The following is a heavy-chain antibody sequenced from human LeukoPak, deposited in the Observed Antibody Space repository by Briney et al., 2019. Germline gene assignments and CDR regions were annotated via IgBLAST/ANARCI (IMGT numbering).Heavy chain of an antibody. D-gene: IGHD1-26*01. V-gene: IGHV3-21*01. CDR3: ARSQPELLADY. CDR2: ISSSSSYI. J-gene: IGHJ4*02. CDR1: GFTFSSYS. Sequence: GGSLRLSCAASGFTFSSYSMNWVRQAPGKGLEWVSSISSSSSYIYYADSVEGRFTISRDNAKNSLYLQMNSLRAEDTAVYYCARSQPELLADYWGQGTLVTVSS.